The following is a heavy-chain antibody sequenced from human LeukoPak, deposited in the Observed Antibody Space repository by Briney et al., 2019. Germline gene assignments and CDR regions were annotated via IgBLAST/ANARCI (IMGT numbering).Heavy chain of an antibody. CDR1: GYFITGGYL. CDR2: IYSGGST. CDR3: ARGSRSSGWFDY. V-gene: IGHV3-53*01. D-gene: IGHD6-19*01. Sequence: PSETLSLTCAVSGYFITGGYLWGWVRQAPGKGLEWVSVIYSGGSTYYADSVKGRFTISRDNSKNTLYLQMNSLRAEDTAVYYCARGSRSSGWFDYLGQGTLVTVSS. J-gene: IGHJ4*02.